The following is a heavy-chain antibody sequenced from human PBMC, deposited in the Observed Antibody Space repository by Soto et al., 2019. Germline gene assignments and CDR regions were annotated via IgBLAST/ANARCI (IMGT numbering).Heavy chain of an antibody. D-gene: IGHD3-9*01. Sequence: ASVKVSCKASGGTFSSYTISWVRQAPGQGLEWMGRIIPILGIANYAQKFQGRVTITADKSTSTAYMELSSLRSEDTAVYYCARNPHVLRYFDPELPFDIWGQGTMVTVSS. CDR2: IIPILGIA. V-gene: IGHV1-69*02. J-gene: IGHJ3*02. CDR3: ARNPHVLRYFDPELPFDI. CDR1: GGTFSSYT.